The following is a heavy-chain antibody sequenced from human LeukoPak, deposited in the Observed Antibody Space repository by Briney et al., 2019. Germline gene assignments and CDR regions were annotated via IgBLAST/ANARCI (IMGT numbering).Heavy chain of an antibody. D-gene: IGHD1-26*01. J-gene: IGHJ4*02. CDR2: IYYSGST. V-gene: IGHV4-59*01. Sequence: TSETLSLTCTVSGGSISSYYWSWIRQPPGKGLEWIGYIYYSGSTNYNPSLKSRVTISVDTSKNQFSLKLSSVTAADTAVYYCARNPRSGPQYFDYWGQGTLVTVSS. CDR3: ARNPRSGPQYFDY. CDR1: GGSISSYY.